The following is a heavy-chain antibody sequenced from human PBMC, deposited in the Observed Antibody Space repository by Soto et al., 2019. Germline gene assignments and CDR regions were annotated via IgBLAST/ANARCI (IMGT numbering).Heavy chain of an antibody. J-gene: IGHJ6*02. Sequence: GGSLRLSCAASGFTFSNAWMNWVRQAPGKGLEWVGRIKSKTDGGTTDYAAPVKGRFTISRDDSKNTLYLQMNSLKTEDTAVYYCTTDIEGLYGDTYYYYYYGMDVWGQGTTVTVSS. CDR3: TTDIEGLYGDTYYYYYYGMDV. V-gene: IGHV3-15*07. CDR2: IKSKTDGGTT. D-gene: IGHD4-17*01. CDR1: GFTFSNAW.